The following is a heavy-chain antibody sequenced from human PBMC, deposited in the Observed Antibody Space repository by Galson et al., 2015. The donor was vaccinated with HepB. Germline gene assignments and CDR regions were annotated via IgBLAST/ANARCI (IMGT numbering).Heavy chain of an antibody. D-gene: IGHD3-10*01. CDR2: TKPDGSEN. V-gene: IGHV3-7*03. Sequence: SLRLSCAASGLTSSNYWMNWVRKAPGKGLEWVANTKPDGSENYYVDSVKGRFTISRDNAKNSLYLQMNSLRAEDTAVYYCAGRSGSQRDAYWGQGTLVTVSS. CDR3: AGRSGSQRDAY. J-gene: IGHJ4*02. CDR1: GLTSSNYW.